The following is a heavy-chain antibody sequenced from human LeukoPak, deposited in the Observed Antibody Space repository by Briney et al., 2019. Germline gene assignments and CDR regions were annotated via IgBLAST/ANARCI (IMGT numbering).Heavy chain of an antibody. CDR3: AKYVVVAPSFFDY. V-gene: IGHV3-23*01. CDR1: GFTFDNYY. CDR2: ISGSGGST. J-gene: IGHJ4*02. Sequence: PGGSLRLSCSASGFTFDNYYMNWVRQAPGKGLEWVSSISGSGGSTYYADSVKGRFTISRDNSKNTLYLQMNSLRAEDTAVYYCAKYVVVAPSFFDYWGQGTLVTVSS. D-gene: IGHD2-15*01.